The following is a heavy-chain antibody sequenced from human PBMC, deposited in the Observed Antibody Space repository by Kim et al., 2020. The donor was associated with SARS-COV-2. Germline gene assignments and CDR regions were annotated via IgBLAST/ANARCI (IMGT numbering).Heavy chain of an antibody. CDR2: INTYSGDT. CDR1: GYSFTNFG. CDR3: ARDREWDPGSFDI. D-gene: IGHD1-26*01. J-gene: IGHJ3*02. V-gene: IGHV1-18*01. Sequence: ASVKVSCKTAGYSFTNFGINWVRRAPGQGLEWMGWINTYSGDTNSVQKYQCRVTMTADTSTNSVYMELRNLRPDDTAVYYCARDREWDPGSFDIWGQGTM.